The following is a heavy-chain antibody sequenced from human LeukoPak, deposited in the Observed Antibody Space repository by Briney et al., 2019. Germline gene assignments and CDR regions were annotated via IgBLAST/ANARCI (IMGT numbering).Heavy chain of an antibody. V-gene: IGHV4-61*02. Sequence: PSETLSLTCTVSGGSVSSGSYYWSWIRQPAGKGLEWIGRVYMSGSTNYSPSLKSRVTISIDTSKNQFSLKLSSVTAADTAVYYCARRKLDCSGGSCYSGWFDPWGQGTLVTVSS. CDR3: ARRKLDCSGGSCYSGWFDP. CDR1: GGSVSSGSYY. D-gene: IGHD2-15*01. J-gene: IGHJ5*02. CDR2: VYMSGST.